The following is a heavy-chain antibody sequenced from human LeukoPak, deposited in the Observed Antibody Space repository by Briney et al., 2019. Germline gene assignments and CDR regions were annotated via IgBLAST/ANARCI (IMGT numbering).Heavy chain of an antibody. CDR3: AKGWSGYYYFDY. Sequence: GGSPRLSCAASGFTFSSYAMSWVRQAPGKGLEWVSAISGSGGSTYYADSVKGWFTISRDNSKNTLYLQMNSLRAEDTAVYYCAKGWSGYYYFDYWGQGTLVTVSS. J-gene: IGHJ4*02. CDR2: ISGSGGST. CDR1: GFTFSSYA. V-gene: IGHV3-23*01. D-gene: IGHD3-3*01.